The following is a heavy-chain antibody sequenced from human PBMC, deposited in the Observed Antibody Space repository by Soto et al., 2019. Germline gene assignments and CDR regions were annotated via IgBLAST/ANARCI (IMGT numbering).Heavy chain of an antibody. D-gene: IGHD1-20*01. Sequence: ASVKVSCKASGYTFTGYYMHWVRQAPGQGLEWMGWINPNSGGTNYAQKFQGWVTMTRDTSISTAYMELCRLRSDDTAVYYCAGEVTGASVYGMDVWGQGTTVTVSS. J-gene: IGHJ6*02. CDR2: INPNSGGT. CDR1: GYTFTGYY. V-gene: IGHV1-2*04. CDR3: AGEVTGASVYGMDV.